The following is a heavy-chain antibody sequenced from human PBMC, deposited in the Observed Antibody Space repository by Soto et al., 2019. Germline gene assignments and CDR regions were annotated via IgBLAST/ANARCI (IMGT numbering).Heavy chain of an antibody. CDR3: ATMGSGYYYDY. V-gene: IGHV3-74*01. J-gene: IGHJ4*02. Sequence: PGGSLRLSCTASGFTFSNYWMHWVRQAPGKGLVWVSRINIDGSRISYADSVKGRCTIFRDNAKNTLYLQMNSLRAEDTAVYYCATMGSGYYYDYWGQGTLVTVSS. D-gene: IGHD3-22*01. CDR2: INIDGSRI. CDR1: GFTFSNYW.